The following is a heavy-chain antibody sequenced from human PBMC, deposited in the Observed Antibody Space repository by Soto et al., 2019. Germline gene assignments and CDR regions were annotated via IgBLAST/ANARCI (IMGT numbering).Heavy chain of an antibody. D-gene: IGHD2-15*01. CDR1: GYTFTSYG. V-gene: IGHV1-18*01. Sequence: QVPLVQSGAEVKKPGASVKVSCKASGYTFTSYGISWVRQAPGQGLEWMGWISAYNGNTNYAQKLQGRVTMTTDTSTSTAYMELRSLRSDDTAVYYCARANLGYCSGGSCYALDYWGQGTLVTVSS. CDR2: ISAYNGNT. J-gene: IGHJ4*02. CDR3: ARANLGYCSGGSCYALDY.